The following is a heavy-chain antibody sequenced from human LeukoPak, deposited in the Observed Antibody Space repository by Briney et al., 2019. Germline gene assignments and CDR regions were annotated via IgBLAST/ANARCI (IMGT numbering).Heavy chain of an antibody. V-gene: IGHV4-4*09. D-gene: IGHD1-26*01. CDR3: ARASSRGYSHFDD. J-gene: IGHJ4*02. Sequence: SETLSLTCSVCGGSLSGYYWSWIRQPPGKGLEGIGYIYTRGSTNYSPSLKRRVPIQVDTSEHQSSLRLSSVTAADTAMYFCARASSRGYSHFDDWGQGTLVTVSS. CDR2: IYTRGST. CDR1: GGSLSGYY.